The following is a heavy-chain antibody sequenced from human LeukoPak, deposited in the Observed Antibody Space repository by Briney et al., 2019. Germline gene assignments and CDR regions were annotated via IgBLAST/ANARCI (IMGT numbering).Heavy chain of an antibody. Sequence: SGGSLRLSCAASGLTFSSYAMSWVRQAPGKGLEWVSGISGSGGSTYYADSVKGRFTISRDNSKNTLYLQMNSLRGEDTAVYYCAKDRYCRSPSCSGDYYYYYMDVWGKGTTVTVSS. CDR3: AKDRYCRSPSCSGDYYYYYMDV. CDR2: ISGSGGST. CDR1: GLTFSSYA. D-gene: IGHD2-2*01. V-gene: IGHV3-23*01. J-gene: IGHJ6*03.